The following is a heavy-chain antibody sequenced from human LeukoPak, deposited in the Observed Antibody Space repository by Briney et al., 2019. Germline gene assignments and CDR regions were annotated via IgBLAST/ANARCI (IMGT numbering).Heavy chain of an antibody. D-gene: IGHD4-17*01. V-gene: IGHV4-59*12. CDR1: GGSISSYY. J-gene: IGHJ4*02. Sequence: SETLSLTCTVSGGSISSYYWSWIRQPPGKGLEWIGSIYYSGSTYYNPSLKSRVTISVDTSKNQFSLKLSSVTAADTAVYYCAREDYGDYEPPHYFDYWGQGTLVTVSS. CDR2: IYYSGST. CDR3: AREDYGDYEPPHYFDY.